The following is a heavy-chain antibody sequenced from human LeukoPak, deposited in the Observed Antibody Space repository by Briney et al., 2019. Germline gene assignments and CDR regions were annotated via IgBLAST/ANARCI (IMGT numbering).Heavy chain of an antibody. J-gene: IGHJ4*02. CDR2: ISAYNGNT. CDR3: ARGGAKLWFGELLYKGGYYFDY. CDR1: GYTFTSYG. D-gene: IGHD3-10*01. V-gene: IGHV1-18*01. Sequence: GASVKVSCKASGYTFTSYGISWVRQAPGQGLEWMGWISAYNGNTNYAQKLQGRVTMTTDTSPSTAYMELRSLRSDDTAVYYCARGGAKLWFGELLYKGGYYFDYWGQGTLVTVSS.